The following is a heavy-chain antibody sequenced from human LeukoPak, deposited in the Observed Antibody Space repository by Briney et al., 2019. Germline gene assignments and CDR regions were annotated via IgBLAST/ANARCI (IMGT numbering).Heavy chain of an antibody. Sequence: GGSLRLSCAASGFTFSIYSMSWVRQAPGKGLEWVSGISGSSSHTMDADSVRGRFTISRDNTRNTLYLHMNSLRAEDTALYYCAKEHDYSNAAPEWGFDSWGQGTLVTVSS. V-gene: IGHV3-23*01. CDR2: ISGSSSHT. J-gene: IGHJ4*02. CDR3: AKEHDYSNAAPEWGFDS. D-gene: IGHD3-3*01. CDR1: GFTFSIYS.